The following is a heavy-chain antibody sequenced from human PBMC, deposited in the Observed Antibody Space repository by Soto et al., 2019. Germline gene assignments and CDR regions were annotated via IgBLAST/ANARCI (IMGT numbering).Heavy chain of an antibody. J-gene: IGHJ4*02. CDR1: GFTFSNYW. Sequence: VQLVASGGDLVQPGGSLRLSCAASGFTFSNYWMHWVRQGPGKGLVWVSRVNSDESSTSYADSVKGRFTISRDNAKNTLYLQMSSLRFADTALYYCVCFECGRTAVVTAMEANGYWGQGTLVTVSS. V-gene: IGHV3-74*01. D-gene: IGHD2-21*02. CDR2: VNSDESST. CDR3: VCFECGRTAVVTAMEANGY.